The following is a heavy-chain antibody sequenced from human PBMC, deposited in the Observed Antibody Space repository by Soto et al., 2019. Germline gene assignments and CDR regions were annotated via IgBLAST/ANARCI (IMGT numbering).Heavy chain of an antibody. D-gene: IGHD7-27*01. V-gene: IGHV3-15*01. CDR3: VLNSGYFDY. J-gene: IGHJ4*02. Sequence: XGSLRLSCAASGFTFRNAWMSWVRQAPGKGLEWVGRIKSKTDGGTTDYAAPVKGRFTISRDDSKNTLYLQMNSLKTEDTAVYYCVLNSGYFDYWGQGTLVTVSS. CDR2: IKSKTDGGTT. CDR1: GFTFRNAW.